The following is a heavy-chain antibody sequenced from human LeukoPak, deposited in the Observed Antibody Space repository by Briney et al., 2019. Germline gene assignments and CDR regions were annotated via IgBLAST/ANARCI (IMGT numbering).Heavy chain of an antibody. CDR2: LRYDGSNK. J-gene: IGHJ4*02. D-gene: IGHD2-2*01. CDR3: AKDQDEYQLLSPYYFDY. V-gene: IGHV3-30*02. CDR1: GFTFSSYG. Sequence: GGSLRLSCAASGFTFSSYGMHWVRQAPGKGLEWVAFLRYDGSNKYYADSVKGRFTISRDNSKNTLYLQMNSLRAEDTAVYYCAKDQDEYQLLSPYYFDYWGQGTLVTVSS.